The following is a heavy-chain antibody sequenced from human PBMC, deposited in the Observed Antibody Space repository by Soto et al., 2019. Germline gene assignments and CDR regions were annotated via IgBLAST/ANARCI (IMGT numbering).Heavy chain of an antibody. D-gene: IGHD3-9*01. CDR3: AHKGPEDWPLDY. CDR1: GFSLSTSGVG. Sequence: QITLKESGPTLVRPTQTLTLTCAFSGFSLSTSGVGVGWIRQPPGKALEWLAVIYWDDSKHYSPSLRSRLTIXKYXSTNQVVLTMTNMDPMHTGTYYCAHKGPEDWPLDYWGQGTLVTVSS. J-gene: IGHJ4*02. V-gene: IGHV2-5*02. CDR2: IYWDDSK.